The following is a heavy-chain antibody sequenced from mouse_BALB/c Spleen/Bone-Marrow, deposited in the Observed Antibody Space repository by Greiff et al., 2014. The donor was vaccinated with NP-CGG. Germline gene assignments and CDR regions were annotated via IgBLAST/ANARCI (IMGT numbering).Heavy chain of an antibody. CDR1: GFNITDSY. V-gene: IGHV14-3*02. Sequence: VQLQQSGAELVKPGASVKLSCTASGFNITDSYMHWVKQRPGQGLEWIGSIDPANGDIIYDPKFQGKATITADTSSNTAYLQLSSLTSEDTAVYYCARGGRYGCFDYWGQGTLVTVSA. D-gene: IGHD2-14*01. CDR2: IDPANGDI. J-gene: IGHJ3*01. CDR3: ARGGRYGCFDY.